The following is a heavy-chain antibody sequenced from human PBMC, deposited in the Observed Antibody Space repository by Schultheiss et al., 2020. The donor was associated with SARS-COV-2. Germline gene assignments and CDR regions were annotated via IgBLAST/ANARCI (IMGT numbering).Heavy chain of an antibody. D-gene: IGHD1-26*01. CDR1: GGTFSSYA. J-gene: IGHJ3*02. CDR3: AKFGVGATFTDAFDI. CDR2: IIPILGIA. V-gene: IGHV1-69*10. Sequence: SVKVSCKASGGTFSSYAISWVRQAPGQGLEWMGGIIPILGIANYAQKFQGRVTITADKSTSTAYMELSSLRAEDTAVYYCAKFGVGATFTDAFDIWGQGTMVTVSS.